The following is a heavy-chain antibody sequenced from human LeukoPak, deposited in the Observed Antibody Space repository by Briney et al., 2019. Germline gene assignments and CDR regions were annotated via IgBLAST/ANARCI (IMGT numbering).Heavy chain of an antibody. CDR2: ISYDGSNK. CDR3: ARDQIVVVVATTYYYGMDV. Sequence: GGSLRLSCAASGFTFSSYAMHWVRQAPGKGLEWVAVISYDGSNKYYADSVKGRFTISRDNSKNTLYLQMNSLRAEDTAVYYCARDQIVVVVATTYYYGMDVWGQGTTVTVSS. CDR1: GFTFSSYA. J-gene: IGHJ6*02. D-gene: IGHD2-15*01. V-gene: IGHV3-30-3*01.